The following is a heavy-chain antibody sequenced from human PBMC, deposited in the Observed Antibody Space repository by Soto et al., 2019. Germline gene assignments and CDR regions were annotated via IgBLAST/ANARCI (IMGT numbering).Heavy chain of an antibody. D-gene: IGHD2-21*01. V-gene: IGHV3-30-3*01. CDR2: TSSDGGTK. CDR1: GFTFSRYS. Sequence: GCSLRLSFVTSGFTFSRYSMHLVLHAPGNVLEWVAVTSSDGGTKFYADSVKGRFTVSRDNSKNTLYLQMNSLRPEDTAVYYCAREVVLTEWYFDNWGQGILVTVSS. CDR3: AREVVLTEWYFDN. J-gene: IGHJ4*02.